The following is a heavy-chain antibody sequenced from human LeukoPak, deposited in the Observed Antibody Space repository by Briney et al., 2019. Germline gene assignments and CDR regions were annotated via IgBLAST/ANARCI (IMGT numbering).Heavy chain of an antibody. V-gene: IGHV3-23*01. CDR2: IGGSGGRT. CDR1: GLIFSCYA. D-gene: IGHD3-16*01. Sequence: GGSLRLSCAAPGLIFSCYAMSWFRQAPGKGLESVSGIGGSGGRTYYADSVKGRFTISRDNSKNTLSLQMNSLRAEDTAVYYCAKVPPGIWLFDIWGQGTMVTVSS. CDR3: AKVPPGIWLFDI. J-gene: IGHJ3*02.